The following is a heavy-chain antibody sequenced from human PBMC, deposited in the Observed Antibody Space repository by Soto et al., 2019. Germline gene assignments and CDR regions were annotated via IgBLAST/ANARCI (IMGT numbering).Heavy chain of an antibody. CDR1: GFTFSSYA. CDR2: ISGSGGST. Sequence: GGSLRLSCAASGFTFSSYAMSWVRQAPGKGLEWVSAISGSGGSTYYADSVKGRFTISRDNSKNTLYLQMNSLRAEDTAVYYCAKAPDYSNLYYYYYMDVWGKGTTVTVSS. J-gene: IGHJ6*03. V-gene: IGHV3-23*01. D-gene: IGHD4-4*01. CDR3: AKAPDYSNLYYYYYMDV.